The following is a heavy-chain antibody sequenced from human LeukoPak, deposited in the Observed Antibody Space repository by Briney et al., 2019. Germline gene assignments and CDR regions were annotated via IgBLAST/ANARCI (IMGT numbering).Heavy chain of an antibody. J-gene: IGHJ3*02. CDR3: ARVRGSIVGATSDAFDI. Sequence: GGSLRLSCAASGFTFSSFSMNWVRQAPGKGLEWVSYISSSSDAIYYADSVKGRFTISRDNAKNSLYLQMSSLRAEDTAVYYCARVRGSIVGATSDAFDIWGQGTMVTVSS. D-gene: IGHD1-26*01. CDR1: GFTFSSFS. CDR2: ISSSSDAI. V-gene: IGHV3-48*01.